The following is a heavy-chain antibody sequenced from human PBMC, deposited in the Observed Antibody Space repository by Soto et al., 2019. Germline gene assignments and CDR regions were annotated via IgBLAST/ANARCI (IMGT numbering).Heavy chain of an antibody. J-gene: IGHJ3*01. CDR1: GYSFISYW. CDR3: ARIIGYCRNNDCSWTFNV. Sequence: GESLKISCKTSGYSFISYWVAWVRQLPGKGLEWMGTFYPGDSTSTYSPSFQGQVTISVDTSITTAYLQLNSLKASDTAMYYCARIIGYCRNNDCSWTFNVWGQGTMVTVSS. V-gene: IGHV5-51*01. CDR2: FYPGDSTS. D-gene: IGHD2-15*01.